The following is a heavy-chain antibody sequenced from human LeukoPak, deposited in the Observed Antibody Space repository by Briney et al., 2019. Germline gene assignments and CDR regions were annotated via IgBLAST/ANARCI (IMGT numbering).Heavy chain of an antibody. Sequence: GSLRLSCAASGFTFSSYEMNWVRQAPGKGLEWVSSISSSSSYIYYADSVKGRFTISRDNAKNSLYLQMNSLRAEDTAVYYCARDRDYYYYMDVWGKGTTVTVSS. CDR2: ISSSSSYI. CDR3: ARDRDYYYYMDV. V-gene: IGHV3-21*01. D-gene: IGHD3-10*01. J-gene: IGHJ6*03. CDR1: GFTFSSYE.